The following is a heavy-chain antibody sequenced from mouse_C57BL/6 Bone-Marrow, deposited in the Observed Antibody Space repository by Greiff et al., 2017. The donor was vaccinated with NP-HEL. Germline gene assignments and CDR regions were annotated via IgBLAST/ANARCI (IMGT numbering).Heavy chain of an antibody. V-gene: IGHV3-8*01. CDR2: ISYSGST. CDR1: GYSITSDY. D-gene: IGHD1-1*01. J-gene: IGHJ1*03. Sequence: EVKLVESGPGLAKPSQTLSLTCSVTGYSITSDYWNWIRKFPGNKLEYMGYISYSGSTYYNPSLKSRLSITRDTSKSQYYLQLNSVTTEDTATYYCAREGPIATVVADWYFDVWGTGTTVTVSS. CDR3: AREGPIATVVADWYFDV.